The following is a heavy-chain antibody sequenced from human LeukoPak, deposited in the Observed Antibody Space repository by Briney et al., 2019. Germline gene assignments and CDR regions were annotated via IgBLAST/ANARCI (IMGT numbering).Heavy chain of an antibody. D-gene: IGHD5-24*01. CDR1: GYSISSGYY. Sequence: SETLSLTCTVSGYSISSGYYWGWIRQPPGKGLEWIGSIYHSGSTYYNPSLKSRVTISVDTSKNQFSLKLSSVTAADTAVYYCARARGGRDGYNLHFDYWGQGTLVTVSS. V-gene: IGHV4-38-2*02. CDR3: ARARGGRDGYNLHFDY. CDR2: IYHSGST. J-gene: IGHJ4*02.